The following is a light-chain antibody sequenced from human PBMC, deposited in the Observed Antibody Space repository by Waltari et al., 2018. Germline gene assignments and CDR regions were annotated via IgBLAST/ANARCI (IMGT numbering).Light chain of an antibody. Sequence: DIQMTQSPSSLSASVGDRVTITCQASQDISNYLNWYQQKPGKAPKLLIYDASNLETGVPSRFSGSGSGTDFTFTISSLQPEDIATYYCQQYDKLPPPIFTFGPGTKVDIK. CDR1: QDISNY. J-gene: IGKJ3*01. CDR3: QQYDKLPPPIFT. CDR2: DAS. V-gene: IGKV1-33*01.